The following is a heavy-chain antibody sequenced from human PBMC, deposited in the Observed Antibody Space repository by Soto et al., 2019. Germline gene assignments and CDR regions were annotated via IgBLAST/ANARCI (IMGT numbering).Heavy chain of an antibody. CDR1: GYTFTSYA. CDR2: INAGNGNT. V-gene: IGHV1-3*01. J-gene: IGHJ4*02. D-gene: IGHD6-19*01. Sequence: ASVKVSCKASGYTFTSYAMHWVRQAPGQRLEWMGWINAGNGNTKYSQKFQGRVTITRDTSASTAYMELSSLRSEDTAVYYCARRPYSSGWYSPGYYFDYWGQGTLVTSPQ. CDR3: ARRPYSSGWYSPGYYFDY.